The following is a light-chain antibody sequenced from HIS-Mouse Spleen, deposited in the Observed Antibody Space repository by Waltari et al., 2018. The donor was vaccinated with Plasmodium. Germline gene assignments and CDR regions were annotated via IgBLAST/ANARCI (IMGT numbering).Light chain of an antibody. Sequence: EIVLTQSPGTLSLSPGERATLSCRASQSVSSRYLAWYQQKPGQAPRLPDRFSGSGSGTDFTLTISRLEPEDFAVYYCQQYGSSPWTFGQGTKVEIK. CDR3: QQYGSSPWT. J-gene: IGKJ1*01. V-gene: IGKV3-20*01. CDR1: QSVSSRY.